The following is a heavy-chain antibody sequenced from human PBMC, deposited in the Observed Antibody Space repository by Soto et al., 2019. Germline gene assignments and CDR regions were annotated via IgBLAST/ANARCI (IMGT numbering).Heavy chain of an antibody. CDR2: IYYSGNT. CDR1: GGSVSSANYY. Sequence: SATLSLTCTVSGGSVSSANYYWGWIRQPPGKGLKWIGSIYYSGNTNYNPSLNSRVTISVDTSKNQFSLRLSSVTAADTAVYYCARVSGSYYHVYYFDYWGQGTLVTVSS. CDR3: ARVSGSYYHVYYFDY. J-gene: IGHJ4*02. V-gene: IGHV4-61*01. D-gene: IGHD1-26*01.